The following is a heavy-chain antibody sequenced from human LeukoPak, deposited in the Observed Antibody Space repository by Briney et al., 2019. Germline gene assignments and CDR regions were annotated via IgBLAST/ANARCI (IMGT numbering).Heavy chain of an antibody. V-gene: IGHV3-7*01. J-gene: IGHJ4*02. Sequence: PGGSLRLSCAASGFTFSSSWMTWVRQAPGKGLEWVANIKQDGSGKYYVDSVKGRFTISRDNTKNSLYLQMNGLRAEDTAVYYCVRHQGTTFDYWGQGTLVTVSS. CDR2: IKQDGSGK. CDR1: GFTFSSSW. D-gene: IGHD1-1*01. CDR3: VRHQGTTFDY.